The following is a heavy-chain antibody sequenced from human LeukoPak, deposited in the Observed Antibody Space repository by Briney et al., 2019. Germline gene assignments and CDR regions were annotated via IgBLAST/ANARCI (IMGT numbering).Heavy chain of an antibody. CDR2: INPSGAST. D-gene: IGHD6-13*01. CDR3: ARVAAAGFAYDKFDP. Sequence: GASVKVSCKASGYTFTSYYMHWVRQASGQGLEWMGIINPSGASTNYAQKFQGRVNMTRDTSTNTVYMELGSLRSEDTAVYYCARVAAAGFAYDKFDPWGQGTLVTVSS. V-gene: IGHV1-46*01. CDR1: GYTFTSYY. J-gene: IGHJ5*02.